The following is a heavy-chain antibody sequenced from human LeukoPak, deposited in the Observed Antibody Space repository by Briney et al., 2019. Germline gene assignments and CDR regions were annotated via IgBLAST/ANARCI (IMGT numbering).Heavy chain of an antibody. J-gene: IGHJ4*02. CDR3: AKDVYGDYGGLDY. CDR1: GFPFSTYA. Sequence: GGSLRLSCAASGFPFSTYAMSWVRQAPGKGLEWVSSIRGSDGSTYYADSVKGRFAISRDNSRNTLYLQMNSLRAEDTAVYYCAKDVYGDYGGLDYWGQGTLVTVSS. V-gene: IGHV3-23*01. CDR2: IRGSDGST. D-gene: IGHD4-17*01.